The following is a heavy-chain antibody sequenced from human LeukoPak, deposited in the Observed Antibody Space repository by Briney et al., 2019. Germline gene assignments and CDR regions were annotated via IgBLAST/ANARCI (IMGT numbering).Heavy chain of an antibody. J-gene: IGHJ4*02. CDR3: ASMARRAHYYFDY. D-gene: IGHD3-10*01. CDR1: GGSFSGYY. CDR2: INHSGST. V-gene: IGHV4-34*01. Sequence: SETLSLTCAVYGGSFSGYYWSWIRQPPGKGLEWIGEINHSGSTNYNPSLKSRVTISVDTSKNQFSLKLSSVTAADTAVYYRASMARRAHYYFDYWGQGTLVTVSS.